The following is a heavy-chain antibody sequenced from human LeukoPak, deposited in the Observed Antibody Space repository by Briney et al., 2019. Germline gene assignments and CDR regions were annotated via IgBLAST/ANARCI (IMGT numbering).Heavy chain of an antibody. J-gene: IGHJ4*02. D-gene: IGHD6-19*01. CDR3: ARHEGAVAGTIDY. Sequence: PPETLSLTCTVSGGSISSYYWSWIRQPPGKGLEWIGYIYYSGSTNYNPSLKSRVTISVDTSKNQFSLKLSSVTAADTAVYYCARHEGAVAGTIDYWGQGTLVTVSS. V-gene: IGHV4-59*08. CDR1: GGSISSYY. CDR2: IYYSGST.